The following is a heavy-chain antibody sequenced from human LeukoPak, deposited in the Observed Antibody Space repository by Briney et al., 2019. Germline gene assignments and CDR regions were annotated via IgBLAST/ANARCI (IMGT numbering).Heavy chain of an antibody. CDR3: ASRNYGSGDY. D-gene: IGHD3-10*01. Sequence: GASVKVSCKVSGYTLTELSTHWVRQAPGKGLEWMGGFDPEDGETIYTQKFQGRVTMTEDTSTDTAYMALSSLRSEDTAVYYCASRNYGSGDYWGQGTLVTVSS. CDR2: FDPEDGET. CDR1: GYTLTELS. V-gene: IGHV1-24*01. J-gene: IGHJ4*02.